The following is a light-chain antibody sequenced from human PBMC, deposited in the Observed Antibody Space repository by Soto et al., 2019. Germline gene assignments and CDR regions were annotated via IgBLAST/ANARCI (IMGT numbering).Light chain of an antibody. CDR1: QSVSTN. CDR2: GAS. CDR3: QQYNNLPPYT. Sequence: EIVMTQSPATLSISPGERATLSCRASQSVSTNLAWYQQKPGQAPRHLIYGASTRATGVSARFSGSGSGTEFTLIIIRLRSEDFAVYDRQQYNNLPPYTFGRGTQLEIK. V-gene: IGKV3-15*01. J-gene: IGKJ2*01.